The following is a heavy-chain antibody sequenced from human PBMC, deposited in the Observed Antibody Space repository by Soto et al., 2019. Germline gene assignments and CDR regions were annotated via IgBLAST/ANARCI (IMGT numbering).Heavy chain of an antibody. D-gene: IGHD1-1*01. CDR3: AREKRLEYYYYGMDV. CDR2: IYYSGST. V-gene: IGHV4-59*01. Sequence: TLSLTCTVSGGSISSYYWSWIRQPPGKGLEWIGYIYYSGSTNYNPSLKSRVTISVDTSKNQFSVKLSSVTAADTAVYYCAREKRLEYYYYGMDVWGQGTTVTVSS. J-gene: IGHJ6*02. CDR1: GGSISSYY.